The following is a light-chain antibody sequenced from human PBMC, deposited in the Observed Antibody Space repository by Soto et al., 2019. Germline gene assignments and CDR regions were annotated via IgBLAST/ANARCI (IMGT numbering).Light chain of an antibody. CDR1: QTVSQDY. J-gene: IGKJ1*01. CDR3: QPYGSSPQT. CDR2: SAT. Sequence: EIVLTQSPGTLSLSPGERATFSCRASQTVSQDYLAWFQHKPGQAPRLLMFSATSRAAGIPDRFSGSGSGTDFTLTISRLDPEDFAVYFCQPYGSSPQTFGQGTRVEIK. V-gene: IGKV3-20*01.